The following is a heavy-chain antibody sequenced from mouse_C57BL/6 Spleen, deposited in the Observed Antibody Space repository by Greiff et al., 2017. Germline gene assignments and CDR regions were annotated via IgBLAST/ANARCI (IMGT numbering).Heavy chain of an antibody. D-gene: IGHD3-2*02. V-gene: IGHV5-17*01. CDR3: ARTGTAQATWFAY. Sequence: EVQRVESGGGLVKPGGSLKLSCAASGFTFSDYGMHWVRQAPEKGLEWVAYISSGSSTIYYADTVKGRFTISRDNAKNTLFLQMTSLRSEDTAMYYCARTGTAQATWFAYWGQGTLVTVSA. J-gene: IGHJ3*01. CDR1: GFTFSDYG. CDR2: ISSGSSTI.